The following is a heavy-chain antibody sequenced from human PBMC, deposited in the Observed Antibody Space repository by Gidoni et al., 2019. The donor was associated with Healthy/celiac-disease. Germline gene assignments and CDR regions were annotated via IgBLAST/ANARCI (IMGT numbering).Heavy chain of an antibody. CDR1: GFTFSDHY. Sequence: EVQLVESGGGLVQPGGSLRLSCAASGFTFSDHYMDWVRQAPGKGLEWVGRTRNKANSYTTEYAASVKGRFTISRDDSKNSLYLQMNSLKTEDTAVYYCARGRCSGGSCYSDTYYFDYWGQGTLVTVSS. J-gene: IGHJ4*02. V-gene: IGHV3-72*01. D-gene: IGHD2-15*01. CDR2: TRNKANSYTT. CDR3: ARGRCSGGSCYSDTYYFDY.